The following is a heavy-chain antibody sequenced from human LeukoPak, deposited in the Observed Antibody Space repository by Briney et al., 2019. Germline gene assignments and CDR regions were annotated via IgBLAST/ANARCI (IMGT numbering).Heavy chain of an antibody. J-gene: IGHJ4*02. CDR3: AKRVSNGFDY. CDR1: GFTVSSNS. Sequence: PGGSLRLSCTVSGFTVSSNSMSWVRQAPGKGLEWVSSISSSSSYIYYADSVKGRFTISRDNAKSSLYLQMNSLRAEDTAVYYCAKRVSNGFDYWGQGTLVTVSS. D-gene: IGHD4-11*01. V-gene: IGHV3-21*01. CDR2: ISSSSSYI.